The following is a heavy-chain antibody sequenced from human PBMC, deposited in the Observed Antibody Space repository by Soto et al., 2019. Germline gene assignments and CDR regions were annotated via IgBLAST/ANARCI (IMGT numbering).Heavy chain of an antibody. J-gene: IGHJ3*02. V-gene: IGHV1-2*04. Sequence: QVQLVQSGAEVKKPGASVKVSCKAAGYSFTGFYLHWLRQAPGQGLEWMGWINPNSGDTKYAQNFQGWVTMTRDTSINTAYMELSRLTSDDTAVYYCARVCSNTNCLCDAFDIWGQGTMVTVSS. CDR2: INPNSGDT. CDR1: GYSFTGFY. CDR3: ARVCSNTNCLCDAFDI. D-gene: IGHD2-2*01.